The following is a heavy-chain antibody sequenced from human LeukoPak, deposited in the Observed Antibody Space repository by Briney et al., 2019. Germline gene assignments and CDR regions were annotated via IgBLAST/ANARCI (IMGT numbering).Heavy chain of an antibody. CDR2: INPAGNKK. CDR3: ARGTVGAPGFDY. V-gene: IGHV3-74*01. CDR1: GLMFNGYW. D-gene: IGHD6-13*01. Sequence: GGSLRLSCAASGLMFNGYWMHWFRQVPGKGLVWVSEINPAGNKKNYADSVWGRFTVSRDNAKDTVYLQMDRVSVGDTAVYYCARGTVGAPGFDYWGQGTLVSVSS. J-gene: IGHJ4*02.